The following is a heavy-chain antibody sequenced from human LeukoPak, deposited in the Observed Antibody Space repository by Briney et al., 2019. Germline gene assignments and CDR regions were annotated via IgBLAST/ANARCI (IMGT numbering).Heavy chain of an antibody. Sequence: ASVKVSCKASGYTFTSYGITWVRQAPGQGLEWMGWISAYNGNTNYAQKLQGRVTVTTDTSTSTVYMELRSLRSDDTAVYYCARGGLYCSGGSCYPPFDYWGQGTLVTVSS. CDR3: ARGGLYCSGGSCYPPFDY. CDR1: GYTFTSYG. V-gene: IGHV1-18*04. J-gene: IGHJ4*02. D-gene: IGHD2-15*01. CDR2: ISAYNGNT.